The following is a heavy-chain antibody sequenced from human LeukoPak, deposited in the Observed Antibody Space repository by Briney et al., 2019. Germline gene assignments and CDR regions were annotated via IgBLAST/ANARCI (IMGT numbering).Heavy chain of an antibody. V-gene: IGHV1-2*02. Sequence: GASVKVSCKASGYTFTDYYMHWVRQAPGQGFEWMGSINPNDGDTNYAQKFQGRVTMTRDTSISTAHMEVSRLRSDDTAVYYCARANFLYCSSSTCLFDHWGQGTLVTVSS. D-gene: IGHD2-2*01. CDR3: ARANFLYCSSSTCLFDH. CDR2: INPNDGDT. J-gene: IGHJ4*02. CDR1: GYTFTDYY.